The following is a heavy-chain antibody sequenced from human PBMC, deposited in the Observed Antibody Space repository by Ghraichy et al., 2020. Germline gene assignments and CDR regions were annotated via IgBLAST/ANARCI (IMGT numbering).Heavy chain of an antibody. CDR3: ARTPLYPTILEGDV. CDR1: GGSISSDGYY. Sequence: SETLSLTCTVSGGSISSDGYYWSWIRQHPGKGLEWIGYIYYSGSTYYNPSLKSRVTISVDTSKNQFSLKLSSVTAADTAVYYCARTPLYPTILEGDVWGQGTTVTVSS. D-gene: IGHD5-12*01. J-gene: IGHJ6*02. CDR2: IYYSGST. V-gene: IGHV4-31*03.